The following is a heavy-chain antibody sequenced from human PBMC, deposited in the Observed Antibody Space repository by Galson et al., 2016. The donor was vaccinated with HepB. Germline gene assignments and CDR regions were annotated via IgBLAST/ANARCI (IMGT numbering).Heavy chain of an antibody. J-gene: IGHJ6*02. CDR3: AKDGGYCSGGTCFYYAMDV. D-gene: IGHD2-15*01. Sequence: SVKVSCKASGYTFTDFGLSWVRQAPGQGLEWMGWISTYNGNTHYAQKVQGRVTMTTDTSTSTAYMELRSLTSDDTASYYCAKDGGYCSGGTCFYYAMDVWGPGTTVTVSS. V-gene: IGHV1-18*01. CDR1: GYTFTDFG. CDR2: ISTYNGNT.